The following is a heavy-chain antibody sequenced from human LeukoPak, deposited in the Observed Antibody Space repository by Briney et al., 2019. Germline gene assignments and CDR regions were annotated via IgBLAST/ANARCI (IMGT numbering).Heavy chain of an antibody. J-gene: IGHJ4*02. V-gene: IGHV4-59*08. CDR1: GGSISIYY. CDR3: ARVPMRQFDSD. D-gene: IGHD3-9*01. CDR2: IYYSGST. Sequence: SETLSLTCTVSGGSISIYYCSWIRQPPGKGLEWIGYIYYSGSTNYNPSLKSRVTISVDTSKNQFSLKLNSVTAADTAVYYCARVPMRQFDSDWGQGTLVTVSS.